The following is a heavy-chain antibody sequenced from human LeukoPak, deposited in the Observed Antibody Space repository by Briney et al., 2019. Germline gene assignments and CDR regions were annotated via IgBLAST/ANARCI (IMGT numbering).Heavy chain of an antibody. J-gene: IGHJ4*02. Sequence: SETLSLTCIISGGXISSSSYYWGWIRQPPGKGLEWIGSFYYSGNTYYNPSLKSRVTISVDTSKNEFSLNLRSVTAADTAVYYCARTAGIAVAGSRQYFDYWGQGMLVTVSS. CDR3: ARTAGIAVAGSRQYFDY. D-gene: IGHD6-19*01. CDR2: FYYSGNT. CDR1: GGXISSSSYY. V-gene: IGHV4-39*01.